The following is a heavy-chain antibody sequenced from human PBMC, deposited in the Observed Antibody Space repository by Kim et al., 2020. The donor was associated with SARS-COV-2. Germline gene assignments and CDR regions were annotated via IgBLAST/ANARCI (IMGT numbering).Heavy chain of an antibody. CDR2: INHSGST. Sequence: SETLSLTCAVYGGSFSGYYWSWIRQPPGKGLEWIGEINHSGSTNYNPSLKSRVTISVDTSKNQFSLKLSSVTAADTAVYYCARGRRGFGELLTFHTYYFDYWGQGTLVTVSS. D-gene: IGHD3-10*01. CDR1: GGSFSGYY. CDR3: ARGRRGFGELLTFHTYYFDY. J-gene: IGHJ4*02. V-gene: IGHV4-34*01.